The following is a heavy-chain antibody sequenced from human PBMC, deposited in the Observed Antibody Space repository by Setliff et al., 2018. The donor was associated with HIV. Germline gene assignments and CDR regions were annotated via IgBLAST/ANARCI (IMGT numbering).Heavy chain of an antibody. CDR2: INPSGGST. CDR3: GRNRGNGWYYYDS. D-gene: IGHD3-22*01. V-gene: IGHV1-46*01. Sequence: ASVKVSCKASGYTFTSYSLHWVRQAPGQGLEWMGVINPSGGSTAYAENFQGRVTMTRDTPTSTVYMEMRGLRSDDTAVYYCGRNRGNGWYYYDSWGQGTLVTSPQ. CDR1: GYTFTSYS. J-gene: IGHJ4*02.